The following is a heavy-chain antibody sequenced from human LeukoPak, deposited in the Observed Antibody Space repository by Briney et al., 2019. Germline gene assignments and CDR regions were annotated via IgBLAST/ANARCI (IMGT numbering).Heavy chain of an antibody. CDR1: GYTFTGYY. D-gene: IGHD1-1*01. Sequence: EASVKVSCKASGYTFTGYYMHWVRQAPGQGLEWMGWINPNTGGTNYAQKFQGRVTITADKSTSTAYMELSSLRSEDTAVYYCARRTLRFDIWGQGTMVTVSS. V-gene: IGHV1-2*02. J-gene: IGHJ3*02. CDR3: ARRTLRFDI. CDR2: INPNTGGT.